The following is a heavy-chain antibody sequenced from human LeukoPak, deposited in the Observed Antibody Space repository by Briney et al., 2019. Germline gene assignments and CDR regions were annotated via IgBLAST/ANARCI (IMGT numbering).Heavy chain of an antibody. J-gene: IGHJ3*02. CDR3: AKDDAFDI. CDR2: INHSGST. CDR1: GGSFSGYY. Sequence: SETLSRTCAVYGGSFSGYYWSWIRQPPGKGLEWIGEINHSGSTNYNPSLKSRVTISVDTSKNQFSLKLSSVTAADTAVYYCAKDDAFDIWGQGTMVTVSS. V-gene: IGHV4-34*01.